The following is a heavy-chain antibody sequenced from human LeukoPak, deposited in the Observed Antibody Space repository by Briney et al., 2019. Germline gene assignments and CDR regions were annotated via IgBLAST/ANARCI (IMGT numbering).Heavy chain of an antibody. J-gene: IGHJ6*04. Sequence: GGSLRLSCAAAGITFSSNWMSWVRQAPGKGLEWVANIKPDGSEKYYVDSAKGRFTISRDNAKDSLYLQMNSLRADDSAVYYCARDGCTSTSCYTRGDVWGKGTMVTVSS. CDR3: ARDGCTSTSCYTRGDV. CDR2: IKPDGSEK. V-gene: IGHV3-7*01. D-gene: IGHD2-2*02. CDR1: GITFSSNW.